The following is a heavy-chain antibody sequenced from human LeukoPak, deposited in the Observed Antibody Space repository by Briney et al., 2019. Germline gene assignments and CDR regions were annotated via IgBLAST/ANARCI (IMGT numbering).Heavy chain of an antibody. CDR1: LFTFSSYS. V-gene: IGHV3-21*01. Sequence: GWSLTLSCAASLFTFSSYSMNWVRQAPGKGLEWVSSISSSSSYIYYADSVKGRFTISRDNAKSSLYLQMNSLRAEDTAVYYCARAKVLRYFDCWCMDVWGKGTTVTVSS. J-gene: IGHJ6*03. D-gene: IGHD3-9*01. CDR3: ARAKVLRYFDCWCMDV. CDR2: ISSSSSYI.